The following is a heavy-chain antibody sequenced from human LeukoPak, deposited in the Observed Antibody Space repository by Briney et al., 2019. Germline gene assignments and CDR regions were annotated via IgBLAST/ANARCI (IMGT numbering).Heavy chain of an antibody. Sequence: PGGSLRLSCAASGFTFSDYYMSWIRQAPGKGLEWVSYISSSGSTIYYADSVKGRFTISRDNAKNSLYLQMNSLRAEDTAVYYRASTAIPARIMDVWGKGTTVTVSS. D-gene: IGHD2-2*01. CDR1: GFTFSDYY. J-gene: IGHJ6*03. CDR2: ISSSGSTI. V-gene: IGHV3-11*04. CDR3: ASTAIPARIMDV.